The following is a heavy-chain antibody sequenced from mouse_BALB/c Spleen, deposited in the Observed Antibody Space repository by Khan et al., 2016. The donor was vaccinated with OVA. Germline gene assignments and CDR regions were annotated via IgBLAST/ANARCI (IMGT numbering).Heavy chain of an antibody. CDR2: INPNNGGP. J-gene: IGHJ3*01. CDR3: TRSGYGNPFAY. D-gene: IGHD2-1*01. V-gene: IGHV1-53*01. CDR1: DYTFSSYY. Sequence: QVQLKQSGAELVKPGASVKLSCKASDYTFSSYYMYWVQQRPGQGLEWIGGINPNNGGPNFNEKFKTKATLTVDKSSSTAYMHLTSLTSDDSAVYYCTRSGYGNPFAYWGQGTLVTVSP.